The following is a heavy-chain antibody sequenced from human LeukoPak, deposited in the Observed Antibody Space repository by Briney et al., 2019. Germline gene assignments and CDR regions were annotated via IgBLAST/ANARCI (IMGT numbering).Heavy chain of an antibody. CDR1: GYTFTGYY. CDR3: ANYYYDSIGAFDI. CDR2: INPNSGGT. Sequence: ASVKVSCKASGYTFTGYYMHWVRQAPGQGLEGMGWINPNSGGTNYAQKFRGRVTMTRDTSISTAYMELSRLRSDDTAVYYCANYYYDSIGAFDIWGQGTMVTVSS. D-gene: IGHD3-22*01. V-gene: IGHV1-2*02. J-gene: IGHJ3*02.